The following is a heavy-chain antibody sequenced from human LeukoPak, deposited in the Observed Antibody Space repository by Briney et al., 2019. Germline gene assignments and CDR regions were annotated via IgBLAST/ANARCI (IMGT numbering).Heavy chain of an antibody. CDR3: ARAATGPPYYYDSSGYFDY. D-gene: IGHD3-22*01. CDR1: GYTFTDYY. V-gene: IGHV1-2*06. Sequence: ASVKVSCKASGYTFTDYYMHWVRQAPGQGLEWMGRINPKSGGTNYAQKLQGRVTMTRDTSIRIAYMELSGLRSGDTAMYYCARAATGPPYYYDSSGYFDYWGQGTPVTVSS. CDR2: INPKSGGT. J-gene: IGHJ4*02.